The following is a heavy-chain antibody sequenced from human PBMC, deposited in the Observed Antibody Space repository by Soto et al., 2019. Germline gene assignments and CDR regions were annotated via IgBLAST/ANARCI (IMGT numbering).Heavy chain of an antibody. V-gene: IGHV4-34*01. CDR1: GGSFSVYY. CDR2: INHSGST. CDR3: ARYCSGGSCYGFDY. Sequence: PSETLSLTRAVYGGSFSVYYWSWMRDPPGKGLEWIGEINHSGSTNYNPSLKSRVTISVDTSKNQFSLRLSSVTAADTAVYYCARYCSGGSCYGFDYWGQGTLVTVSS. D-gene: IGHD2-15*01. J-gene: IGHJ4*02.